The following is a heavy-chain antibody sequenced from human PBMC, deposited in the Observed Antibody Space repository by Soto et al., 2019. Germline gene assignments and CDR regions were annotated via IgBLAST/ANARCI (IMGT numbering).Heavy chain of an antibody. CDR3: ARLHGYYISSSCHGHYDMDV. D-gene: IGHD2-2*01. CDR1: GGSISSYY. J-gene: IGHJ6*02. CDR2: IYYGGTT. Sequence: SETLSLTCTVSGGSISSYYWSWIRQPPGKGLEGIGYIYYGGTTNNNPTLKSRVTVAVDTSKNQFSLKVTSVTAADTAVYYCARLHGYYISSSCHGHYDMDVWGQGTTVTVS. V-gene: IGHV4-59*08.